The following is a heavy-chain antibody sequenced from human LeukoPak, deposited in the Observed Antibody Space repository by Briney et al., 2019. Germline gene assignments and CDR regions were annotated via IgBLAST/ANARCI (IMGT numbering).Heavy chain of an antibody. CDR1: GGSISSSSYY. CDR2: IYYSGST. CDR3: ARQTTSGWFDP. Sequence: SQTLSLTCTVSGGSISSSSYYWGWIRQPPGKGLEWIGYIYYSGSTNYNPSLKSRVTISVDTSKNQFSLKLSSVTAADTAVYYCARQTTSGWFDPWGQGTLVTVSS. V-gene: IGHV4-61*05. J-gene: IGHJ5*02. D-gene: IGHD4-17*01.